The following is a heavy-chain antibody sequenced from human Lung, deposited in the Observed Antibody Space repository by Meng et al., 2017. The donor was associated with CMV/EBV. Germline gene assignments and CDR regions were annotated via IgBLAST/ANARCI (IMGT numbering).Heavy chain of an antibody. CDR2: IYHSGST. CDR3: ASFPPPGKQWLVTDY. J-gene: IGHJ4*02. Sequence: QVQAGVPGLGLVNPSGPLSRTCAVSGGSISSSNWWSWVRQPPGKGLEWIGEIYHSGSTNYNPSLKSRVTISVDKSKNQFSLKLSSVTAADTAVYYCASFPPPGKQWLVTDYWGQGTLVTVSS. V-gene: IGHV4-4*02. CDR1: GGSISSSNW. D-gene: IGHD6-19*01.